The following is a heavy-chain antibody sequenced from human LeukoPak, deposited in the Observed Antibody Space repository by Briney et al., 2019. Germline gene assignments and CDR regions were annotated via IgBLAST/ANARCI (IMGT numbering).Heavy chain of an antibody. CDR3: ACRLGYCSSTSCDAFDI. Sequence: GESLKISCKGSGYSFTSYWIGWVRQMPVKGLEWMGIIYPGDSDTRYSPSFQGQATISADKSISTAYLQWSSLKASDTAMYYCACRLGYCSSTSCDAFDIWGQGTMVTVSS. V-gene: IGHV5-51*01. CDR1: GYSFTSYW. CDR2: IYPGDSDT. D-gene: IGHD2-2*01. J-gene: IGHJ3*02.